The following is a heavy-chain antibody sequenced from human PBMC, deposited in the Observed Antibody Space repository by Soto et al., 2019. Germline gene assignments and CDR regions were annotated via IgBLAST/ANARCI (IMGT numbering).Heavy chain of an antibody. D-gene: IGHD3-10*01. CDR2: IYYSGST. J-gene: IGHJ4*02. CDR3: ATMVRGVTKKYYFDY. Sequence: SETLSLTCTVSGGSISSYYWSWIRQPPGKGLEWIGYIYYSGSTNYNPFLKSRITITVDTSKNQFSLKLNSVTAADTAVYYCATMVRGVTKKYYFDYWGQGTLVTVSS. CDR1: GGSISSYY. V-gene: IGHV4-59*08.